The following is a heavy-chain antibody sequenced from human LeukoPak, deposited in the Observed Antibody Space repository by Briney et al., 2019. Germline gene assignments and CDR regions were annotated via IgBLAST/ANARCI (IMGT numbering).Heavy chain of an antibody. J-gene: IGHJ6*03. CDR1: GYTFTSYG. CDR3: ARAGLGPVYYYMDV. Sequence: ASAKVSCKASGYTFTSYGISWVRQAPGQGLEWMGWISAYNGNTNYAQKLQDRVTMTTDTSTSTAYMELRSLRSDDTAVYYCARAGLGPVYYYMDVWGKGTTVTVSS. CDR2: ISAYNGNT. V-gene: IGHV1-18*01. D-gene: IGHD3-10*01.